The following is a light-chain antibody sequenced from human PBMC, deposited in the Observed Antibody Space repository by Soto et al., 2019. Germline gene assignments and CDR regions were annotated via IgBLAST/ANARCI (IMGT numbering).Light chain of an antibody. CDR3: SSYTSSSTFYV. J-gene: IGLJ1*01. V-gene: IGLV2-14*01. Sequence: QSVLTQPVSVSGSPGQSIAISCTGTSSDVGSYNCVSWYQQHPGTAPKLLIYEVSNRPSGVSNRFSGSKSGNTAPLTISGLQAEDEADYYCSSYTSSSTFYVFGTGTKVTVL. CDR1: SSDVGSYNC. CDR2: EVS.